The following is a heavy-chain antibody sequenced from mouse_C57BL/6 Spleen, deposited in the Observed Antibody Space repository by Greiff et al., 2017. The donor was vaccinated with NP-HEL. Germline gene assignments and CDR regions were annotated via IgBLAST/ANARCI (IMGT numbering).Heavy chain of an antibody. CDR2: IYPGNGDT. J-gene: IGHJ2*01. Sequence: LQESGAELVRPGASVKMSCKASGYTFTSYNMHWVKQTPRQGLEWIGAIYPGNGDTSYNQKFKGKATLTVDKSSSTAYMQLSSLTSEDSAVYFCAREDYYYGSSSGFGYWGQGTTLTVSS. D-gene: IGHD1-1*01. V-gene: IGHV1-12*01. CDR1: GYTFTSYN. CDR3: AREDYYYGSSSGFGY.